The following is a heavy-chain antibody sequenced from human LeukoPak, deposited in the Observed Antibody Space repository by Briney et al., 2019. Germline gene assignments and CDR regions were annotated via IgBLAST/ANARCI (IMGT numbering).Heavy chain of an antibody. CDR3: ARLGAAAGEFDY. D-gene: IGHD6-13*01. V-gene: IGHV4-39*01. J-gene: IGHJ4*02. Sequence: PSETLSLTCTVSGGSISSSSYYWGWIRQPPGKGLEWIGSIYYSGRTYYNPSLKSRGTIAVDTSKNQFSLKLSCVTAADTAVYYCARLGAAAGEFDYWGQGTLVTVSS. CDR2: IYYSGRT. CDR1: GGSISSSSYY.